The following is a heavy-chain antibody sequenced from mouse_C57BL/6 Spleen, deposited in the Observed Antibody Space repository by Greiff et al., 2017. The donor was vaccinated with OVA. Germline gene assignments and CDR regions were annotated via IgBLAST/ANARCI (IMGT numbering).Heavy chain of an antibody. CDR2: ISDGGSYT. J-gene: IGHJ4*01. V-gene: IGHV5-4*01. Sequence: EVQLVESGGGLVKPGGSLKLSCAASGFTFSSYAMSWVRQTPEKRLEWVATISDGGSYTYYPDNVKGRFTISRDNTKNNLYLQMSHLKSEDTAVYYCARGYGSRYYAMDYWGQGTSVTVSS. D-gene: IGHD1-1*01. CDR1: GFTFSSYA. CDR3: ARGYGSRYYAMDY.